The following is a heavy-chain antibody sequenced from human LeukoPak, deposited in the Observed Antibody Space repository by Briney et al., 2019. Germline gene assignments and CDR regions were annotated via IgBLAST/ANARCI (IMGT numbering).Heavy chain of an antibody. V-gene: IGHV4-38-2*02. CDR2: IYYSGST. CDR1: GYSISSGYF. Sequence: PSETLSLTCTVSGYSISSGYFWGWIRQPPGKGLEWIGSIYYSGSTYYNPSLKSRVTISVDTSKNQFSLKLSSVTAADTAVYYCARRKQQLGYYYMDVWGKGTTVTVSS. CDR3: ARRKQQLGYYYMDV. J-gene: IGHJ6*03. D-gene: IGHD6-13*01.